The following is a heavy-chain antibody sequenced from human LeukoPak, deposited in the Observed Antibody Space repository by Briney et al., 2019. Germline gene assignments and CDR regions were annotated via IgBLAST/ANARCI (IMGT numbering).Heavy chain of an antibody. Sequence: PGGSLRLSCEASGFTFTTYAMSWVRQAPGKGLEWVSAISGRGGTTDYADSVKGRFTISRDNSKNTVSLQMNSLRAEDTAVYYCAKVRGAVAITSLDYWGQGTLVTVSS. D-gene: IGHD3-22*01. CDR2: ISGRGGTT. CDR1: GFTFTTYA. J-gene: IGHJ4*02. CDR3: AKVRGAVAITSLDY. V-gene: IGHV3-23*01.